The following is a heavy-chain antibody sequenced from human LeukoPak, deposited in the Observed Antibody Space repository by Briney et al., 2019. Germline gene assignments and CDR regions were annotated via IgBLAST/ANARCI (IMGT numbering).Heavy chain of an antibody. D-gene: IGHD3-10*01. J-gene: IGHJ4*02. CDR2: ISWDGGRT. CDR3: AKDKFDGSGSYYFDY. CDR1: GFTFDDYA. V-gene: IGHV3-43D*03. Sequence: GGSLRLSCAASGFTFDDYAMHWVRQALGKGLEWVSLISWDGGRTYYADSVEGRFTISRDNSKSSLYLQMSSLRAEDTALYYCAKDKFDGSGSYYFDYWGQGTLVTVSS.